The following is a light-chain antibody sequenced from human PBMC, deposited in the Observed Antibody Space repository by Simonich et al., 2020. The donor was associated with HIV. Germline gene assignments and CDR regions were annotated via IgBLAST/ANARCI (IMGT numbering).Light chain of an antibody. CDR2: AAS. J-gene: IGKJ5*01. Sequence: DIQMTQSPSSLSASVGDRVTITCRTSQSISSYLNWYQHKPGKAPKLLIDAASSLQSGVPSRFSGSGSGTDFTLTISSLQPEDFATYYCQQSYNTLSITFGQGTRLEIK. CDR1: QSISSY. V-gene: IGKV1-39*01. CDR3: QQSYNTLSIT.